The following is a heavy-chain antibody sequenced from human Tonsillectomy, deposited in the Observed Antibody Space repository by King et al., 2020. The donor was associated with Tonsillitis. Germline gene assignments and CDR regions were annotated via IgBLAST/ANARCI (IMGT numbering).Heavy chain of an antibody. CDR1: GFSFNSYW. Sequence: VQLVESGGGLVQPGGSLRLSCAASGFSFNSYWMVWVRQAPGKGREWVANIKEDGSGKYFVDSVRGRFTISRDNAKNSLYLQMSSLRAEDTAVYYCVRDAMRGGDFDYWGQGTLVTVSS. D-gene: IGHD2-2*01. CDR3: VRDAMRGGDFDY. J-gene: IGHJ4*02. V-gene: IGHV3-7*01. CDR2: IKEDGSGK.